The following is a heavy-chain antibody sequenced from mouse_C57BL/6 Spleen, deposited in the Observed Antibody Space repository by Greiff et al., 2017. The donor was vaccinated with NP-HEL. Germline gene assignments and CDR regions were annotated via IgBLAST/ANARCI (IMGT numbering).Heavy chain of an antibody. CDR3: ERADWVGYWYFDV. CDR2: SRNTANDYTT. CDR1: GFTFSDFY. V-gene: IGHV7-1*01. J-gene: IGHJ1*03. D-gene: IGHD4-1*01. Sequence: EVKLEESGGGLVQSGRSLRLSCATSGFTFSDFYMEWVRQAPGKGLEWIAASRNTANDYTTEYSASVKGRFIVSRDTSQSILYLQMNAMRAEDTAIYYCERADWVGYWYFDVWGTGTTVTVSS.